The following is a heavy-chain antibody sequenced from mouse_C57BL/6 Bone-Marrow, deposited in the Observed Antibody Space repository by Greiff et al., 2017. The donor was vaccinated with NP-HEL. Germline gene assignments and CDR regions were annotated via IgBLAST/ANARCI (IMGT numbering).Heavy chain of an antibody. CDR1: GFTFSDYG. V-gene: IGHV5-15*01. Sequence: EVNVVESGGGLVQPGGSLKLSCAASGFTFSDYGMAWVRQAPRKGPEWVAFISNLAYSIYYADTVTGRFTISSENAKNTLYLEMSSLRSEDTAMYYCAREGDWYFDVWGTGTTVTVSS. CDR3: AREGDWYFDV. CDR2: ISNLAYSI. J-gene: IGHJ1*03.